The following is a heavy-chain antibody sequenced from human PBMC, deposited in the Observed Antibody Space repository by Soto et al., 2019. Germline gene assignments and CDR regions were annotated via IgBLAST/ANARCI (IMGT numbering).Heavy chain of an antibody. V-gene: IGHV4-31*03. CDR2: VYYSGSS. Sequence: TLSLTCTVSGDSISGGASFWSWIRQPPGKGLEWIANVYYSGSSYYNPSLKSRLTISVDTTKNQFSLQLKSMTAADTAVYYCAKLSCTSSTCYFPGWFDPWGQGTLVTVSS. J-gene: IGHJ5*02. D-gene: IGHD2-2*01. CDR1: GDSISGGASF. CDR3: AKLSCTSSTCYFPGWFDP.